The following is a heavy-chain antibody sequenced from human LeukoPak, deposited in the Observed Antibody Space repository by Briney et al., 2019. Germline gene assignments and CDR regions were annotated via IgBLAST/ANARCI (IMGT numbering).Heavy chain of an antibody. J-gene: IGHJ3*02. Sequence: PSETLSLTCTVSNASMSSGGYYWSWIRQPPGEGLEWLGYIFHTGSTYYNPSLKSRVTISVDTSKNQFSLKLSSVTAADTAVYYCARDSRSNYYDSSGYRAFDIWGQGTMVTVSS. CDR2: IFHTGST. CDR1: NASMSSGGYY. CDR3: ARDSRSNYYDSSGYRAFDI. V-gene: IGHV4-30-2*05. D-gene: IGHD3-22*01.